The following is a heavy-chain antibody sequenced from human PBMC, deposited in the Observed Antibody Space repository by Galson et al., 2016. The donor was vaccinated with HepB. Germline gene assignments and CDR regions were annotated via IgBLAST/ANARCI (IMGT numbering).Heavy chain of an antibody. CDR2: IDWDDAK. CDR3: ARGSSGQGFLDY. Sequence: PALVKPTQTLTLTCTFSGLSLSTSGMSVSWIRQPPGEALEWLALIDWDDAKYYTTYLKTRLTISKDTSKNRVVLRMTNMDPVDTATYYCARGSSGQGFLDYWGQGTLVTVSS. CDR1: GLSLSTSGMS. J-gene: IGHJ4*02. V-gene: IGHV2-70*01. D-gene: IGHD3-22*01.